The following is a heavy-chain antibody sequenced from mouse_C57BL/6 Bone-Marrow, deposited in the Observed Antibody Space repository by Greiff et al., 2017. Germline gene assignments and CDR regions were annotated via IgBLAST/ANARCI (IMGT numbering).Heavy chain of an antibody. CDR2: IDPSDSYT. D-gene: IGHD1-1*01. CDR3: ARRWSTVVDWYFDV. Sequence: QVHVQQSGAELVMPGASVKLSCTASGYTFTSYWMHWVKQRPGQGLEWIGEIDPSDSYTNYNQKFKGKATLTVDKSSSTAYMQLSSLTSEDSAVYYCARRWSTVVDWYFDVWGTGTTVTVSA. CDR1: GYTFTSYW. J-gene: IGHJ1*03. V-gene: IGHV1-69*01.